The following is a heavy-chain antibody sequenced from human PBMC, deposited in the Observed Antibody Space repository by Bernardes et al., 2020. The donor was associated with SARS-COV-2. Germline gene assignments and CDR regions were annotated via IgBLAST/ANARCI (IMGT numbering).Heavy chain of an antibody. CDR1: GGSISSSGYY. Sequence: SETLFITCTVSGGSISSSGYYWGWLRQPPGKGLEWIGSFYSGGNTYYNPSLQSRLSKSIDTSKNQFSLRLSSVTAADTAVYYCAGSSCGADCYIGGLRSWDYGMDVWGQGTTVTVSS. CDR2: FYSGGNT. J-gene: IGHJ6*02. CDR3: AGSSCGADCYIGGLRSWDYGMDV. V-gene: IGHV4-39*01. D-gene: IGHD2-21*02.